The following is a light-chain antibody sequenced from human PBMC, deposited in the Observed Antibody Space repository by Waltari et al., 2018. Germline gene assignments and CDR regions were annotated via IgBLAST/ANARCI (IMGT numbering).Light chain of an antibody. J-gene: IGKJ1*01. CDR3: QQYYNYPWT. CDR1: QAISSY. Sequence: AIRMTQSPSSLSASTGDRVTITCRASQAISSYLAWYQQKPGKAPKFLIYATSTLQSGVPSRFSGSGFRTDFTLTINCLQSEDFATYYCQQYYNYPWTFGQGTKVEIK. V-gene: IGKV1-8*01. CDR2: ATS.